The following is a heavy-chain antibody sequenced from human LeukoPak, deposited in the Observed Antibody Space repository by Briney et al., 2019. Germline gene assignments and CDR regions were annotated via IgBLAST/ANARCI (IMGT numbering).Heavy chain of an antibody. D-gene: IGHD3-9*01. V-gene: IGHV6-1*01. J-gene: IGHJ3*02. CDR3: ARDKSGNYDILTGYSSEGAFDI. CDR2: TYYRSKWYN. Sequence: QTLSLTCAISGDSVSSNSAAWNWIRQSPSRGLEWLGRTYYRSKWYNDYAVSVKSRITINPDTSKNQFSLQLNSVTPEDTAVYYCARDKSGNYDILTGYSSEGAFDIWGQGTMVTVSS. CDR1: GDSVSSNSAA.